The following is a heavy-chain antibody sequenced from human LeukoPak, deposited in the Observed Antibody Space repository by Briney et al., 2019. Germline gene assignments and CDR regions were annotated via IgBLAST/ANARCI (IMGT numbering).Heavy chain of an antibody. Sequence: PGGSLRLSCAASGFTFSGSAMHWVRQASGKGLEWVGRIRSKTNSYATSYAASVKGRFALSRDDSKNTAYLQMNSLKTEDTAVYYCATYSSHYYSFYWGQGTLVTVSS. CDR3: ATYSSHYYSFY. CDR1: GFTFSGSA. D-gene: IGHD3-22*01. CDR2: IRSKTNSYAT. V-gene: IGHV3-73*01. J-gene: IGHJ4*02.